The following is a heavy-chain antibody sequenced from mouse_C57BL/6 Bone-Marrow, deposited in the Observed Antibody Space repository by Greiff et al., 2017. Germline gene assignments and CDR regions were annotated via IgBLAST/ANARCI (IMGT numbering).Heavy chain of an antibody. CDR2: IYPRSGNT. Sequence: VMLVESGAELARPGASVKLSCKASGYTFTSYGISWVKQRTGQGLEWIGEIYPRSGNTYYNEKFKGKATLTADKSSSTAYMELRSLTSEDSAVYFCARGWGYFDYWGQGTTLTVSS. J-gene: IGHJ2*01. D-gene: IGHD1-1*02. CDR1: GYTFTSYG. CDR3: ARGWGYFDY. V-gene: IGHV1-81*01.